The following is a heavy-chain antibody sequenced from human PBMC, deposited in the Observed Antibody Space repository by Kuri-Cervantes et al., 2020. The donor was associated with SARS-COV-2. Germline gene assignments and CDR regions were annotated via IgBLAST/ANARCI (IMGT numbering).Heavy chain of an antibody. V-gene: IGHV2-70*04. Sequence: SGPTLVKPTQTLTLTCTFSGFSLSTSGVGVGWIRQPPGKALEWLARIDWDDDKFYSTSLKTRLTISKDTSKNQVVLTMTNMDPVDTAAYYCARTYYDILTGYSRDFDYWGQGTLVTVSS. J-gene: IGHJ4*02. CDR2: IDWDDDK. D-gene: IGHD3-9*01. CDR1: GFSLSTSGVG. CDR3: ARTYYDILTGYSRDFDY.